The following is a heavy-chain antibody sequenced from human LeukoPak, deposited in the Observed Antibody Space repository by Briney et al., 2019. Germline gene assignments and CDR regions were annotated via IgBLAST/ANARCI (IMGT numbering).Heavy chain of an antibody. CDR1: GFTFSSYA. V-gene: IGHV3-23*01. D-gene: IGHD3-3*01. J-gene: IGHJ4*02. Sequence: GGSLRLSCAASGFTFSSYAMSWVRQAPGKGLEWVSAISGSGGSTYYADSVKGRFTISRDNSRNTLYLQMNSLRAEDTAVYYCASTYDFWSGYYFHFDYWGQGTLVTVSS. CDR2: ISGSGGST. CDR3: ASTYDFWSGYYFHFDY.